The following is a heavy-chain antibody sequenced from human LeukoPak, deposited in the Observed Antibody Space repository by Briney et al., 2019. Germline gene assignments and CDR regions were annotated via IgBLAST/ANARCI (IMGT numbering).Heavy chain of an antibody. CDR2: INPSGGST. V-gene: IGHV1-46*01. D-gene: IGHD4-23*01. CDR1: GYTFTGYY. J-gene: IGHJ5*02. CDR3: ARDNSIHERGWWFDP. Sequence: ASVKVSCKASGYTFTGYYMHWVRQAPGQGLEWMGIINPSGGSTSYAQKFQGRVTMTRDTSTSTVYMELSSLRSDDTAVYYCARDNSIHERGWWFDPWGQGTLVTVSS.